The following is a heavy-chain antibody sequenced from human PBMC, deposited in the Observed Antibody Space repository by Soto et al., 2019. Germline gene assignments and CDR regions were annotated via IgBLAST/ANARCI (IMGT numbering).Heavy chain of an antibody. CDR2: ISGGGVST. D-gene: IGHD2-15*01. J-gene: IGHJ4*02. CDR1: GFTFSSYD. V-gene: IGHV3-23*01. Sequence: GGSLRLSCAASGFTFSSYDMSWVRQAPGKGLEWVSSISGGGVSTFYADSVKGRFTISRDNSKNTLYLQMNSLRAEDTAVYYCAKDRDPNSGSCYNFWGQGTLVTVSS. CDR3: AKDRDPNSGSCYNF.